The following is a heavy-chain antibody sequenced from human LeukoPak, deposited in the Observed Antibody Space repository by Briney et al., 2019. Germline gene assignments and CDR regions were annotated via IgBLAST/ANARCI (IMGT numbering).Heavy chain of an antibody. Sequence: PSETLSLTCTASSGSISGSYWSWIRQPPGKGLEWIGYISYRGSTNYNPSLKSRVTITLNTSKNQFSLRLSSLTAADTAVYYCARNGDYVLTDVQDQYYFDSWGQGTLVTVSS. V-gene: IGHV4-59*08. D-gene: IGHD4-17*01. CDR3: ARNGDYVLTDVQDQYYFDS. CDR2: ISYRGST. J-gene: IGHJ4*02. CDR1: SGSISGSY.